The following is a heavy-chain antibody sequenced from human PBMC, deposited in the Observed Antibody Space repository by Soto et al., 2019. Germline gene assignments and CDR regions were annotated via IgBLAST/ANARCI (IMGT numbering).Heavy chain of an antibody. D-gene: IGHD3-10*01. CDR2: ISWNSGSI. CDR3: ARWVGAPGDYYFDY. J-gene: IGHJ4*02. CDR1: GFTFDDYA. V-gene: IGHV3-9*01. Sequence: EVQLVESGGGLVQPGRSLRLSCAASGFTFDDYAMHWVRQAPGKGLEWVSGISWNSGSIGYADSVKGRFTISRDNAKNSLYLQMNSLGAEDTALYYCARWVGAPGDYYFDYWGQGTLVTVSS.